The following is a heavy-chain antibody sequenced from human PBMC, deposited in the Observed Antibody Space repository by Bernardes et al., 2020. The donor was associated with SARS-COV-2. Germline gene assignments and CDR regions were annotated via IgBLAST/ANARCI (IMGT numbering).Heavy chain of an antibody. D-gene: IGHD3-16*02. CDR1: GFFFSDYA. J-gene: IGHJ4*02. CDR2: FSGAGDTT. CDR3: AKHGCTKTNCYISS. V-gene: IGHV3-23*01. Sequence: GGSLRLSCAASGFFFSDYAMSWVRQAPGKGLEWVSLFSGAGDTTYYADSVKGRFTISRDNSRNTLSLQMSSLRAEDTALYYCAKHGCTKTNCYISSWGEGTLVTVSP.